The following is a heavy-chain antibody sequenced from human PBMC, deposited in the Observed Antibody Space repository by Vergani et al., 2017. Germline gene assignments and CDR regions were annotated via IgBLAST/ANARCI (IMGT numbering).Heavy chain of an antibody. V-gene: IGHV4-38-2*02. CDR2: IYHSGST. Sequence: QVQLQESGPGLVKPSETLSLTCTVSGYSISSGYYWGWIRQPPGKGLEWIGSIYHSGSTYYNPSLKSRVTISVDTSKNQFSLKLSSVTAADTAVYYCARVGAVAGSDYYYYGMDVWGQGTTVTVSS. D-gene: IGHD6-19*01. J-gene: IGHJ6*02. CDR3: ARVGAVAGSDYYYYGMDV. CDR1: GYSISSGYY.